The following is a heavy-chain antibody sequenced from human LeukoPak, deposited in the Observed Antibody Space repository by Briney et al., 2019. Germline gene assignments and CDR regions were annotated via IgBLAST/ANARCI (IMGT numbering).Heavy chain of an antibody. J-gene: IGHJ4*02. CDR2: IIPILGMA. Sequence: SVKVSCKASGGTFSSYAISWVRQAPGQGLEWMGRIIPILGMANYAQKFQGRVTITADKSTSTAYMELSSLRSEDTAVYYCARSGYSYGYGEYYFDYWGQGTLVTVSS. V-gene: IGHV1-69*04. D-gene: IGHD5-18*01. CDR3: ARSGYSYGYGEYYFDY. CDR1: GGTFSSYA.